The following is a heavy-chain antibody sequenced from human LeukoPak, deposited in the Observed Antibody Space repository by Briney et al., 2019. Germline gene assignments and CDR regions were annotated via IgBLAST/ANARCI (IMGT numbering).Heavy chain of an antibody. CDR2: IYTSGST. Sequence: SETLSLTCTVSGGSISSGSYYWSWIRQPAGKGLEWIGRIYTSGSTNYNPSLKSRVTISVDTSKNQFSLELSSVTAADTAVYYCARVGYSPLGWFDHWGQGTLVTVSS. D-gene: IGHD5-18*01. J-gene: IGHJ5*02. CDR1: GGSISSGSYY. V-gene: IGHV4-61*02. CDR3: ARVGYSPLGWFDH.